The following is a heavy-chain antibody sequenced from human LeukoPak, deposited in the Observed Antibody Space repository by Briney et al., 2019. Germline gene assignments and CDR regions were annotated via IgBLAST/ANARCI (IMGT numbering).Heavy chain of an antibody. D-gene: IGHD2-15*01. J-gene: IGHJ4*02. CDR3: ARDLGYCSGGSCYLDY. Sequence: ASVKVSCKASGYTFTSYGISWVRQAPGQGLERMGWISAYNGNTNYAQKLQGRVTMTTDTSTSTAYMELRSLRSDDTAVYYCARDLGYCSGGSCYLDYWGQGTLVTVSS. V-gene: IGHV1-18*01. CDR1: GYTFTSYG. CDR2: ISAYNGNT.